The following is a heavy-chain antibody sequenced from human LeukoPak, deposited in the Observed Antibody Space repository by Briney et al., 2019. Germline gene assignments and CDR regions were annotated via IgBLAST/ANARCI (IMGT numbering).Heavy chain of an antibody. J-gene: IGHJ4*02. V-gene: IGHV1-46*03. Sequence: VASVKVSCKASGYTFTSYYMHWVRQAPGQGLEWMGIINPSGGSTSYAQKFQGRVTMTRDTSTSTVYMELSSLRSEDTAVYYCARDRRAYYYDSGGYYYAGYWGQGTLVTVSS. CDR1: GYTFTSYY. CDR2: INPSGGST. D-gene: IGHD3-22*01. CDR3: ARDRRAYYYDSGGYYYAGY.